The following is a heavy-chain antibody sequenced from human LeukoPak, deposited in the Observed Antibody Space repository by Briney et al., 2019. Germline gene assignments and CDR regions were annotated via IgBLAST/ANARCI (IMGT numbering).Heavy chain of an antibody. J-gene: IGHJ5*02. CDR1: GFTFSSYA. D-gene: IGHD2-21*02. CDR3: AKPPSYCGSDCYVNWFDP. CDR2: ISGSGGST. Sequence: TGGSLRLSCAASGFTFSSYAMSWVRQAPGKGLEWVSAISGSGGSTYYADSVKGRFTISRDNSKNTLYLQMNSLRAEDTAVYYCAKPPSYCGSDCYVNWFDPWGQGTLVTVSS. V-gene: IGHV3-23*01.